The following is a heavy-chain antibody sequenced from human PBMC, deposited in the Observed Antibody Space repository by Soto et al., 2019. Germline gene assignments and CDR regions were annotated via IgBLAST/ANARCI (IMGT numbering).Heavy chain of an antibody. Sequence: LSCAASGFTFSSYAMSWVRQAPGKGLEWVSAISGSGGSTYYADSVEGRFTISRDNSKNTLYLQMNSLRAEDTAVCYCAKGLVVVKNAFDIWGQGTMVTVS. J-gene: IGHJ3*02. CDR1: GFTFSSYA. CDR3: AKGLVVVKNAFDI. V-gene: IGHV3-23*01. D-gene: IGHD3-22*01. CDR2: ISGSGGST.